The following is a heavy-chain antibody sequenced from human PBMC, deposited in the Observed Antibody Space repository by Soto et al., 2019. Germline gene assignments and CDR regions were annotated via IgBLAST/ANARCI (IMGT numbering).Heavy chain of an antibody. Sequence: QVQLQESGPGLVKPSQTLSLTCTVSGGSISSGGYYWSWIRQHPGKGLEWIGYIYYSGSTYYNPDRXXXDTHAVDTSNXXGXLXXSAVTAADTAVYYCARGTLTTVWFGESSIPGWFDPWGQGTLVTVSS. D-gene: IGHD3-10*01. CDR2: IYYSGST. V-gene: IGHV4-31*01. CDR3: ARGTLTTVWFGESSIPGWFDP. CDR1: GGSISSGGYY. J-gene: IGHJ5*02.